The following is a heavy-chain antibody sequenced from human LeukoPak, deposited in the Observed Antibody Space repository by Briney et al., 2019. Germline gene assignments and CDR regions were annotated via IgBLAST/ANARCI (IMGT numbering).Heavy chain of an antibody. V-gene: IGHV3-7*01. CDR1: GFTFDDYA. CDR3: ARVGGTYIIDY. J-gene: IGHJ4*02. CDR2: IKQDGSDK. D-gene: IGHD3-16*01. Sequence: PGGSLRLSCAASGFTFDDYAMHWVRQAPGKGLEWVANIKQDGSDKYYVNSVKGRFTISRDNAKNSLYLQMNSLRAEDTGVYYCARVGGTYIIDYWGQGTLVTVSS.